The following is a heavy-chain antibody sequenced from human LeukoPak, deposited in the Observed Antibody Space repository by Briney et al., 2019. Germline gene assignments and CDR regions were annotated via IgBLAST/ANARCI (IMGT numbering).Heavy chain of an antibody. CDR2: IYYSGST. D-gene: IGHD3-22*01. CDR1: GGSISSYY. CDR3: ARLYGQYDSSGYYSPFDY. J-gene: IGHJ4*02. V-gene: IGHV4-59*08. Sequence: SETLSLTCTVSGGSISSYYWSWIRQPPGKGLQWIGYIYYSGSTNYNPSLKSRVTISVDTSKNQFSLKLSSVTAADTAVYYCARLYGQYDSSGYYSPFDYWGQGTLVTVSS.